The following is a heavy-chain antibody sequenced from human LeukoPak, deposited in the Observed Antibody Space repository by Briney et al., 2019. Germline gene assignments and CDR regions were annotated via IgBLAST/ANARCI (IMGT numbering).Heavy chain of an antibody. J-gene: IGHJ4*02. D-gene: IGHD2-15*01. V-gene: IGHV4-59*01. CDR2: IYYSGST. Sequence: SETLSLTCTVSGGSISSYYWSWIRQPPGKGLEWIGYIYYSGSTNYNPSLKSRVTISVDTSKNQFSLKLSSVTAADTAVYYCARGTFLGYCSGGSCLDYWGQGTLVTVSS. CDR3: ARGTFLGYCSGGSCLDY. CDR1: GGSISSYY.